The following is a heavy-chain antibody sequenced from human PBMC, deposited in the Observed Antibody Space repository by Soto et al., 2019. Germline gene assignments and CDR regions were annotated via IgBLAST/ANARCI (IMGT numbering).Heavy chain of an antibody. CDR1: GYTFTGYY. J-gene: IGHJ3*02. CDR2: INPNSGGT. D-gene: IGHD2-21*02. CDR3: ARGGIIVVVTATSNDAFDI. V-gene: IGHV1-2*04. Sequence: ASVKVSCKASGYTFTGYYMHWVRQAPGQGLEWMGWINPNSGGTNYAQKFQGWVTMTRDTSISTAYMELSRLRSDDTAVYYCARGGIIVVVTATSNDAFDIWGQGTMVT.